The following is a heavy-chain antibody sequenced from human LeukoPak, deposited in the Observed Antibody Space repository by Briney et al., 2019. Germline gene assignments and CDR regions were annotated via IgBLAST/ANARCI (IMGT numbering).Heavy chain of an antibody. V-gene: IGHV3-7*03. J-gene: IGHJ4*02. CDR1: GFTFSTYW. D-gene: IGHD3-10*01. CDR2: IKQDGSEK. CDR3: AKAVLLWFGELGYFDY. Sequence: GGSLRLSCAASGFTFSTYWMTWVRQAPGKGLEWVANIKQDGSEKYYVDSVKGRFTISRDNAKNSLYLQMNSLRAEDTAVYYCAKAVLLWFGELGYFDYWGQGTLVTVSS.